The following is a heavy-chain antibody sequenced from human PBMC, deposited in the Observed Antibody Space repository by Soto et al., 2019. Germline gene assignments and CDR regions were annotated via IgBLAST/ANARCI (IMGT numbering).Heavy chain of an antibody. D-gene: IGHD5-18*01. J-gene: IGHJ6*02. V-gene: IGHV3-33*01. CDR1: GFTFSSYG. Sequence: GGSLRLSCAASGFTFSSYGMHWVRQAPGKGLEWVAVIWYDGSNKYYADSVKGRFTISRDNSKNTLYLQMNSLRAEDTVVYYCARDRGSYGYSPHYYYYYGMDVWGQGTTVTVSS. CDR2: IWYDGSNK. CDR3: ARDRGSYGYSPHYYYYYGMDV.